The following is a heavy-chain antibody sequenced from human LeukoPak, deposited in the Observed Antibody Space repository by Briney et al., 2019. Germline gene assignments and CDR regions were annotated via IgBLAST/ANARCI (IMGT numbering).Heavy chain of an antibody. CDR3: GGDTVVRSFDY. Sequence: SETLSLTCTVSGGSISSYYWSWIRQPPGKGLEWIGYIYYSGSTNYNPSLKSRVTISVDTSKNQFSLKLSSVTAADTAVYYCGGDTVVRSFDYWGQGTLVTASS. V-gene: IGHV4-59*01. CDR1: GGSISSYY. D-gene: IGHD4-23*01. CDR2: IYYSGST. J-gene: IGHJ4*02.